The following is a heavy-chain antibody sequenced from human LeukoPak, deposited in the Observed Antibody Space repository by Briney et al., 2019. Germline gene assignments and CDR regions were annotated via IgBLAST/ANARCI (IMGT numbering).Heavy chain of an antibody. CDR3: ALLWFGELTFPYYYYMDV. CDR2: ISSSSYI. D-gene: IGHD3-10*01. CDR1: GFTFSSYS. V-gene: IGHV3-21*01. Sequence: SGGSLRLSCAASGFTFSSYSMNWVRQAPGKGLEWVSSISSSSYIYYADSVKGRFTISRDNAKNSLYLQMNSLRAEDTAVYYCALLWFGELTFPYYYYMDVWGKGTTVTVSS. J-gene: IGHJ6*03.